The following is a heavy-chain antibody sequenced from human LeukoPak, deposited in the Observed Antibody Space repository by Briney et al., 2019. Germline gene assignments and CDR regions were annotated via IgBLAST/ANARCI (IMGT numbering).Heavy chain of an antibody. CDR2: ISSSSIYT. V-gene: IGHV3-11*06. Sequence: TGGSLRLSCAASGFALSDYYMSWIRQAPGKGLEWVSYISSSSIYTNYADSVKGRFTISRDNAKNSLCLQMNSLRAEDTAVYYCARDREYYFDYWGQGTLVTVSS. J-gene: IGHJ4*02. CDR3: ARDREYYFDY. CDR1: GFALSDYY.